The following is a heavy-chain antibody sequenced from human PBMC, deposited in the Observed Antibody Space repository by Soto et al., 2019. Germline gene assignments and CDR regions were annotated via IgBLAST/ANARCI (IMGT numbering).Heavy chain of an antibody. D-gene: IGHD6-13*01. V-gene: IGHV3-49*04. CDR3: TSQEADRARYFDY. Sequence: SLRLSCTASGFTFGDYAMSWVRQAPGKGLEWVGFIRSKAYGGTTEYAASVKGRFTISRDDSKSIAYLKMNSLKTEDTAVYYCTSQEADRARYFDYWGQGTLVTVSS. CDR2: IRSKAYGGTT. CDR1: GFTFGDYA. J-gene: IGHJ4*02.